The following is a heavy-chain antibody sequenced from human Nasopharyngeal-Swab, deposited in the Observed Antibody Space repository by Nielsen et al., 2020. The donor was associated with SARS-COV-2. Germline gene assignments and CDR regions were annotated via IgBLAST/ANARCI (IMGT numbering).Heavy chain of an antibody. CDR1: GFNFSSYA. CDR3: ARDQLGDTAMVTLDY. Sequence: GESLKISCAASGFNFSSYAMHWVRQDPGKGLEWVAVISYDGSNKYYADSVKGRFTISRDNSKNTLYLQMNSLRAEDTAVYYCARDQLGDTAMVTLDYWGQGTLVTVSS. J-gene: IGHJ4*02. D-gene: IGHD5-18*01. CDR2: ISYDGSNK. V-gene: IGHV3-30*04.